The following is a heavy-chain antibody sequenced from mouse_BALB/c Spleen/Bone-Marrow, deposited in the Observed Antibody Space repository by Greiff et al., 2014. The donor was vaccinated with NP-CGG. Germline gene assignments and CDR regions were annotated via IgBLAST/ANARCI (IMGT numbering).Heavy chain of an antibody. Sequence: QVQLQQSGAELVKPGASVKLSCKASGYNFISYWIHWGKQRPGQGLEWIGEINPGNGRTNYNEKFKNKATLTIDKSSSTAYMQLSRLTSEDSAVYYCARWGKGYFDVWGAGTTVTVSS. D-gene: IGHD1-3*01. CDR2: INPGNGRT. CDR1: GYNFISYW. V-gene: IGHV1S81*02. CDR3: ARWGKGYFDV. J-gene: IGHJ1*01.